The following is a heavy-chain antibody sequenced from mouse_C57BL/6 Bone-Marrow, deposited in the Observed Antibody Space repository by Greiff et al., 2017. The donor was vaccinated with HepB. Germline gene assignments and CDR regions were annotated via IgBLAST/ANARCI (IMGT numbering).Heavy chain of an antibody. CDR2: INPYNGGA. D-gene: IGHD1-1*01. V-gene: IGHV1-19*01. Sequence: EVQLQQSGPVLVKPGASVKMSCKASGYTFTDYYMNWVKQSHGKSLEWIGVINPYNGGASYNQKFKGKATLTVDKSSSTAYMELNSLTSEDAAVYYCASITTVVADYFDYWGQGTTLTVSS. J-gene: IGHJ2*01. CDR3: ASITTVVADYFDY. CDR1: GYTFTDYY.